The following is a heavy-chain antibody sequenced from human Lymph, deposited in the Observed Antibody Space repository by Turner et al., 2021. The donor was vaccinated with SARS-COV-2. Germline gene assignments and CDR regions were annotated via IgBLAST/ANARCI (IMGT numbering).Heavy chain of an antibody. CDR3: ATDRSSGWPHYYYYTMDV. D-gene: IGHD6-19*01. J-gene: IGHJ6*02. Sequence: QVQLVQSGAEVKKPGASVKVSCKVSGYTLTELSMHWVRQAPGKGLEWMGGFDPEDGKTIYAQKFQDRVTMTEDTSTDTAYMELSSLGSEDTAVYYCATDRSSGWPHYYYYTMDVWGQGTTVTVSS. V-gene: IGHV1-24*01. CDR1: GYTLTELS. CDR2: FDPEDGKT.